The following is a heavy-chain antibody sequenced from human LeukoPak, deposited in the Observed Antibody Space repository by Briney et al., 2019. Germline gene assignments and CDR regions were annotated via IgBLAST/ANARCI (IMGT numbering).Heavy chain of an antibody. V-gene: IGHV4-59*08. CDR1: GGSISSYY. CDR2: IYYSGST. Sequence: SETLSLTCTVSGGSISSYYWSWIRQPPGKGLEWTGYIYYSGSTNYNPSLKSRVTISVDTSKNQFSLKLSSVTAADTAVYYCARHGLSGSSSWPIDIWGQGTMVTVSP. J-gene: IGHJ3*02. CDR3: ARHGLSGSSSWPIDI. D-gene: IGHD2-15*01.